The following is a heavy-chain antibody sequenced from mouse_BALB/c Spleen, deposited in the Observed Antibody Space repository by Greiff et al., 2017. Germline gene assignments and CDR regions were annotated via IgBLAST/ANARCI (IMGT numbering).Heavy chain of an antibody. D-gene: IGHD2-4*01. Sequence: EVQRVESGGGLVKPGGSLKLSCAASGFTFSSYAMSWVRQTPEKRLEWVATISSGGSYTYYPDSVKGRFTISRDNAKNTLYLQMSSLRSEDTAMYYCARSYDYDGVYFDYWGQGTTLTVSS. CDR3: ARSYDYDGVYFDY. J-gene: IGHJ2*01. CDR2: ISSGGSYT. CDR1: GFTFSSYA. V-gene: IGHV5-9-3*01.